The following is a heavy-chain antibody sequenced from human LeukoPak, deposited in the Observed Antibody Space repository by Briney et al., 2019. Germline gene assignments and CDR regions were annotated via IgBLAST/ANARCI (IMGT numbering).Heavy chain of an antibody. CDR3: ARYIYYGLYNWFDP. D-gene: IGHD3-10*01. V-gene: IGHV3-21*04. CDR1: GFTFSSST. Sequence: GGSLRLSCAASGFTFSSSTMNWVRQAPGKGLEWVSSIGPTGDNKHYVGSLEGRFTISRDNARNSLFLQMNSLRVEDTAVYYCARYIYYGLYNWFDPWGQGTLVTVSS. J-gene: IGHJ5*02. CDR2: IGPTGDNK.